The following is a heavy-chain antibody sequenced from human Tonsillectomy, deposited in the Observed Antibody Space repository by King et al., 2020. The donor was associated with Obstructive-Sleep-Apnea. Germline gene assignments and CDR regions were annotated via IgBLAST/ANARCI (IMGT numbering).Heavy chain of an antibody. CDR2: IFYSGST. D-gene: IGHD1-1*01. Sequence: QLQESGPGLVKPSETLSLTCTVSGGSISSISYYWGWIRQPPGKGLAWIGNIFYSGSTYYNPSLKSRVTISVDTSKNQFSLKENSVNAADTAVYFCARDPLDSIDYWGQGTLVTVSS. CDR3: ARDPLDSIDY. CDR1: GGSISSISYY. J-gene: IGHJ4*02. V-gene: IGHV4-39*07.